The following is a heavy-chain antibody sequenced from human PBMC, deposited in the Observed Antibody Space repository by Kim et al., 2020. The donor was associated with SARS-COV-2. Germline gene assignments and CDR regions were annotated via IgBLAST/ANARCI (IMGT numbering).Heavy chain of an antibody. CDR2: TDHGSKWYN. Sequence: SQTLSLTCAISGDSVSSSSVAWNWIRQSPSRGLEWLGRTDHGSKWYNDYALAVKGRLTITSDTSRNQFSLQLSSVTPEDTAVYYCARSGYSDNFFDFRG. V-gene: IGHV6-1*01. J-gene: IGHJ3*01. CDR1: GDSVSSSSVA. CDR3: ARSGYSDNFFDF. D-gene: IGHD4-17*01.